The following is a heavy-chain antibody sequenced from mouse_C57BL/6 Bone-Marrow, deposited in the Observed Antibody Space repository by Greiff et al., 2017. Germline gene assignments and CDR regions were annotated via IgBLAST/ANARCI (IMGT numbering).Heavy chain of an antibody. Sequence: VPPPPPLAELVKPGASVKMSCKASGYTFTSYWITWVKQRPGQGLEWIGDIYPGSGSTNYNEKFKSKATLTVDTSSSTAYMQLSSLTSEDSAVYYCALNCLVLAYWGQGTLVTVSA. V-gene: IGHV1-55*01. J-gene: IGHJ3*01. D-gene: IGHD4-1*01. CDR2: IYPGSGST. CDR1: GYTFTSYW. CDR3: ALNCLVLAY.